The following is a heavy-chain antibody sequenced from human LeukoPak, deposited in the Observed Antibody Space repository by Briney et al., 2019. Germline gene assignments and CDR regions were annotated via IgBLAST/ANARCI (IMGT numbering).Heavy chain of an antibody. CDR1: GGSMSSYY. CDR2: ISFSGST. D-gene: IGHD3-10*01. Sequence: SETLSLTCTVPGGSMSSYYWNLVRHPPGKGQEWIGNISFSGSTDYTPSLKSRVTISLDTSKFQFSLRLTSVTAADTAVYYCARADPNASGYFYRFNWFDPWGQGTLVTVSS. CDR3: ARADPNASGYFYRFNWFDP. J-gene: IGHJ5*02. V-gene: IGHV4-59*01.